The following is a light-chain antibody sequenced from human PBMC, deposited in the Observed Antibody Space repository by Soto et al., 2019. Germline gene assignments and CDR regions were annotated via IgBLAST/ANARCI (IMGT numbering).Light chain of an antibody. CDR3: QQYGSSGT. V-gene: IGKV3-20*01. CDR2: GAS. J-gene: IGKJ1*01. Sequence: IVLTQSPATLSVSPGEGATLSCRASQNILSNLAWYQQKPGQAPRLLIYGASTRATGIPDRFSGSGSGTDFTLTISRLEPEDFAVYYCQQYGSSGTFGQGTKVDIK. CDR1: QNILSN.